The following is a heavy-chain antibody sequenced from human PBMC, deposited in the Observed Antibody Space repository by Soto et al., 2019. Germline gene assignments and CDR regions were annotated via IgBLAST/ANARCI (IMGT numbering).Heavy chain of an antibody. CDR3: AKCAGWYSAIDY. Sequence: QVQLVQSGAEVKNPGASVTVSCKASGYTFTDYGIAWVRQAPGQGLEWMGWISAYNANTNYAQKLQGRVTMTTDTSTSTAYVELRSLRSDDTALYYCAKCAGWYSAIDYWGQGTLVTVSS. CDR2: ISAYNANT. J-gene: IGHJ4*02. CDR1: GYTFTDYG. V-gene: IGHV1-18*01. D-gene: IGHD6-19*01.